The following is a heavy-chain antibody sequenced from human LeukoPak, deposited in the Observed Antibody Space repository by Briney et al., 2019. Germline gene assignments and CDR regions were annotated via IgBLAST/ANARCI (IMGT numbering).Heavy chain of an antibody. J-gene: IGHJ3*02. Sequence: GGSLRLSCTPSVFIFSDYYVSWIRQARGGGLEWVSYISKSSSYTNHADCVKGLFTISRDNAKNSLYLQINSMRAEDTAVYYCARDQNLTGYDSSGAPDAFDICGQGTIVTVSS. CDR2: ISKSSSYT. CDR1: VFIFSDYY. D-gene: IGHD3-22*01. CDR3: ARDQNLTGYDSSGAPDAFDI. V-gene: IGHV3-11*06.